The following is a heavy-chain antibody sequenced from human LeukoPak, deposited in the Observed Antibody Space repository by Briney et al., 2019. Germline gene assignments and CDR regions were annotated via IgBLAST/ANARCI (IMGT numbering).Heavy chain of an antibody. J-gene: IGHJ6*02. CDR3: AKEGVLERYFYYGMDV. CDR1: GFTFSSYG. V-gene: IGHV3-30*18. D-gene: IGHD1-1*01. CDR2: VSYDGSDK. Sequence: GRSLRLSCAASGFTFSSYGMNWVRQAPGKGLEWVGIVSYDGSDKYYADSVKGRFTISRGNSKNTLYLQMNSLRAEDTAVYFCAKEGVLERYFYYGMDVWGQGTTVTVSS.